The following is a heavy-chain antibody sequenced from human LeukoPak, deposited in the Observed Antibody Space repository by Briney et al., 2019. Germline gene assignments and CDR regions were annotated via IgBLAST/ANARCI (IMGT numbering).Heavy chain of an antibody. CDR1: GGSIRSGSYY. CDR2: MYNSGST. D-gene: IGHD5-12*01. V-gene: IGHV4-61*02. CDR3: ARVLGGYDLQN. J-gene: IGHJ4*02. Sequence: SETLSLTCRVSGGSIRSGSYYWSWIRQPAGKALEWIGRMYNSGSTNYNPSLKSRVTISEDTSKNQFSLRLTSVTAADTAVYYCARVLGGYDLQNWGQGTLVTVSS.